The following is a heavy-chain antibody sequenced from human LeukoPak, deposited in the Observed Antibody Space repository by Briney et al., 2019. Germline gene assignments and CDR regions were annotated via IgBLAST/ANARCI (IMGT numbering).Heavy chain of an antibody. CDR3: ARVYSSGWYQWFDP. D-gene: IGHD6-19*01. J-gene: IGHJ5*02. Sequence: SETLSLTCTVSGDSISTYYWSWIRQPPGKGLEWIGTLYYNGNSYYTPSLERRVTITADTSKNQFSLKLNSVTAADTAIYHCARVYSSGWYQWFDPWGQGILVTVSS. CDR2: LYYNGNS. V-gene: IGHV4-59*12. CDR1: GDSISTYY.